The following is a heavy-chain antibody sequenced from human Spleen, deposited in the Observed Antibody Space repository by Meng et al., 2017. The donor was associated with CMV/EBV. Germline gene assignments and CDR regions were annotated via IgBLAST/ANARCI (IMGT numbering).Heavy chain of an antibody. J-gene: IGHJ4*02. CDR1: GFTFSSYW. CDR2: IKTDGSTT. CDR3: ARAPYDSSGY. V-gene: IGHV3-74*01. D-gene: IGHD3-22*01. Sequence: ESLKISCAASGFTFSSYWMHWVRQAPGKGLVWVSRIKTDGSTTSYADSVRGRFTISRDNAKNTLYLQMNSLRAEDTAVYYCARAPYDSSGYWGQGTLVTVSS.